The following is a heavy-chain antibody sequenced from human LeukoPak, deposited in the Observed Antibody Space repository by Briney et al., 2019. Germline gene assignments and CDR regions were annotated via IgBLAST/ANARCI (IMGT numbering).Heavy chain of an antibody. CDR3: ARHKGAEITIFGVVTRKPFDY. CDR2: IYHSGST. CDR1: GYSISSGYY. Sequence: ASETLSLTCAVSGYSISSGYYWGWTRQPPGKGLEWIGSIYHSGSTYYNPSLKSRVTISVDTSKNQFSLKLSSVTAADTAVYYCARHKGAEITIFGVVTRKPFDYWGQGTLVTVSS. V-gene: IGHV4-38-2*01. J-gene: IGHJ4*02. D-gene: IGHD3-3*01.